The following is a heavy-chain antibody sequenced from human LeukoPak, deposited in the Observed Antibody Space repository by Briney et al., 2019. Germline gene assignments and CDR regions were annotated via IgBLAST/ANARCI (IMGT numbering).Heavy chain of an antibody. CDR2: INHSGIT. CDR1: GGSFSGYY. V-gene: IGHV4-34*01. CDR3: ARGVVRVIEVRVYYVDY. J-gene: IGHJ4*02. D-gene: IGHD2-21*01. Sequence: KASETLSLTCAVYGGSFSGYYWSWIRQPPGKGLEWIGEINHSGITNYNPSLKSRVTMSLDTSKSQFSLKLSSVTAADTALYYCARGVVRVIEVRVYYVDYWGQGTLVTVSS.